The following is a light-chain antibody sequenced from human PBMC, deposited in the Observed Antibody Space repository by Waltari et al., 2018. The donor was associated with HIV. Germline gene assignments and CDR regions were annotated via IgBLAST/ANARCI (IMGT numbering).Light chain of an antibody. CDR1: TGSIAGSY. CDR2: ENT. CDR3: QSSDTDTWV. J-gene: IGLJ3*02. V-gene: IGLV6-57*03. Sequence: NFMLAQPHSVSESPGKTVTISCTRSTGSIAGSYVQWSQQRPGSAPTTVIYENTQPASGVPDRFSGSIDISSNSASLVISGLETEDEADYYCQSSDTDTWVFGGGTKLTVL.